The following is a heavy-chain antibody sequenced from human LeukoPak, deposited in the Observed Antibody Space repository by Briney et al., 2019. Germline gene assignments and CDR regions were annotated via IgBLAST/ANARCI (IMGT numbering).Heavy chain of an antibody. CDR2: IYYSGST. CDR3: ARGDSSGYKGCTFDI. D-gene: IGHD3-22*01. V-gene: IGHV4-31*03. J-gene: IGHJ3*02. Sequence: SETLSLTCTVSGGSISSGGYYWSWIRQHPGKGLEWIGHIYYSGSTYYNPSLKSRVTISVDTSKNQFSLKLSSVTAADTAVYYCARGDSSGYKGCTFDIWGQGTMVTVSS. CDR1: GGSISSGGYY.